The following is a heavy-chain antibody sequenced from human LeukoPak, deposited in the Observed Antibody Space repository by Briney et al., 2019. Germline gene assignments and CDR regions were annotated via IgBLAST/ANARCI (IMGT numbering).Heavy chain of an antibody. CDR2: MNPNSGNT. Sequence: ASVKVSCEASGDTFTSYDINWVRQATGQGLEWMGWMNPNSGNTGYAQKFQGRGTMTRNTSISTAYMELSSVRYEETAVYYCARDLYYYDSSGYGYWGQGTLVTTSS. J-gene: IGHJ4*02. CDR3: ARDLYYYDSSGYGY. D-gene: IGHD3-22*01. CDR1: GDTFTSYD. V-gene: IGHV1-8*01.